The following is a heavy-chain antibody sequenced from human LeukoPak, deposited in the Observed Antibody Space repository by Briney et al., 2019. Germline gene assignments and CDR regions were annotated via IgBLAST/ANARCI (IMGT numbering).Heavy chain of an antibody. D-gene: IGHD6-19*01. CDR2: TSYNGNT. J-gene: IGHJ4*02. CDR1: GYTFSNYG. V-gene: IGHV1-18*04. CDR3: ARHSGSGWQALGY. Sequence: GASVKVSCKASGYTFSNYGISWVRQAPGLGLEWMGWTSYNGNTNHAQKFRDRVTMTKDTSTTTAYMELRSLESDDTAVYYCARHSGSGWQALGYWGQGTLVTVSS.